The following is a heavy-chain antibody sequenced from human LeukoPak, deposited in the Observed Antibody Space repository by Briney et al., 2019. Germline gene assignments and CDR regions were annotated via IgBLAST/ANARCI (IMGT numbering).Heavy chain of an antibody. V-gene: IGHV3-11*01. D-gene: IGHD3-22*01. CDR1: GFTFSDSF. CDR3: ARGDSSGAPDY. Sequence: KPGGSLRLSCAASGFTFSDSFMNWLRQAPGKGLEWRSYISRSGSDLDYADSGRGRFTISSDNANPWLYLQINSLRAEDTAVYYCARGDSSGAPDYWGQGTLVTVSS. CDR2: ISRSGSDL. J-gene: IGHJ4*02.